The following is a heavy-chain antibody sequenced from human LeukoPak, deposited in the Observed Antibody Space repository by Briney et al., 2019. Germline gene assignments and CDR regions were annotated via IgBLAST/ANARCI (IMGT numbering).Heavy chain of an antibody. CDR2: NSSSSSYI. CDR3: ARGDSSGWYVPYYFDY. D-gene: IGHD6-19*01. J-gene: IGHJ4*02. V-gene: IGHV3-21*01. Sequence: GGSLRLSCAASGFTFSSYSMNWVRQAPGKGLEWVSSNSSSSSYIYYADSVKGRFTISRDNAKNSLYLQMNSLRAEDTAVYYCARGDSSGWYVPYYFDYWGQGTLVTVSS. CDR1: GFTFSSYS.